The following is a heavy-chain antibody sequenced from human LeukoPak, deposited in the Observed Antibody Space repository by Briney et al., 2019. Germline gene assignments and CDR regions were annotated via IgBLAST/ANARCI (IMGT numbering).Heavy chain of an antibody. CDR3: ARENDYGDFCDC. V-gene: IGHV4-4*07. Sequence: PSETLSLTCTVSGGSISSHYWSWIRQPAGKGLEWIGRIFTSGNTNYNPSLKSRVTMSVDTSKNQFSLKPSSMTAADTAVYYCARENDYGDFCDCWGQGSLVTVSS. J-gene: IGHJ4*02. CDR1: GGSISSHY. D-gene: IGHD4-17*01. CDR2: IFTSGNT.